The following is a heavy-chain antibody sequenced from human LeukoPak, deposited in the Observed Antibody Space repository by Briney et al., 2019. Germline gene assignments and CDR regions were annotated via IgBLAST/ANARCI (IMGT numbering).Heavy chain of an antibody. D-gene: IGHD6-19*01. Sequence: ASVKVSCKASGYSFSTYAIHWVRQAPGQRLEWMAWINPVNGNTKYSQKFQGRITITSDTSASTADMELSSLRSEDTAVYYCARLMGSGWASFDSWGQGTLVTVFS. V-gene: IGHV1-3*01. J-gene: IGHJ4*02. CDR1: GYSFSTYA. CDR3: ARLMGSGWASFDS. CDR2: INPVNGNT.